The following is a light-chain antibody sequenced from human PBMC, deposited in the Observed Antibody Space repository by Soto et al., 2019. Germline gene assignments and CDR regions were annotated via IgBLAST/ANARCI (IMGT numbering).Light chain of an antibody. CDR3: QQYNSYSGT. CDR2: KAS. CDR1: QSISSC. V-gene: IGKV1-5*03. Sequence: DIQMTQSPSTLSASVGDRVTLTCRASQSISSCLSWYQQKPGKAPNLLINKASTLESGVLSRLSGSGSGTEFTLSISSLQPDDFATYYCQQYNSYSGTFGQGTKVEIK. J-gene: IGKJ1*01.